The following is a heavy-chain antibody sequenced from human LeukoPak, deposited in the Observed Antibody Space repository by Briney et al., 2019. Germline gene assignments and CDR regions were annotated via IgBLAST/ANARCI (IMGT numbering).Heavy chain of an antibody. D-gene: IGHD3-22*01. J-gene: IGHJ4*02. CDR1: GFTFSTYP. Sequence: QTGGSLRLSCAASGFTFSTYPMGWVRQAPGKGLEWVSSIDASGAYTYYADSVKGRFTISRDNSKNTLYLQMNSLRAEDTAVYYCAKVGRPGYYGDSSGYYGYWGQGTLVTVSS. V-gene: IGHV3-23*01. CDR2: IDASGAYT. CDR3: AKVGRPGYYGDSSGYYGY.